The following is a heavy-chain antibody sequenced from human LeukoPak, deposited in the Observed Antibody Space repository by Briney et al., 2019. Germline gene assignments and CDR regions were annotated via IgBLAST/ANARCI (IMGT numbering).Heavy chain of an antibody. CDR2: ISGSGTSI. Sequence: GGSLRLSCAASGFTFSSYAMNCVRQAPGKGLEWLSAISGSGTSIYYADSVKGRFTISRDNSNNTLHLQMNSLRAEDTALYYCAKDVSPSRGSSSWTIDYWGQGILVTVSS. CDR1: GFTFSSYA. V-gene: IGHV3-23*01. J-gene: IGHJ4*02. D-gene: IGHD6-13*01. CDR3: AKDVSPSRGSSSWTIDY.